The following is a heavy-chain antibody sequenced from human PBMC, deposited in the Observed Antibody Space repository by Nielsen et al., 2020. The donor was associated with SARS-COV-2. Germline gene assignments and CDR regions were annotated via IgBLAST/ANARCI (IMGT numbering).Heavy chain of an antibody. Sequence: GESLKISCAASGFTFSSYAMHWVRQAPGKGLEWVAVISNDGSNKYYADSVKVRFTISRDNAKNTLYLKMNSLRAEDAAVYYCAKDDEGAAATSYYYYYGMNVWGQGTTVTVSS. D-gene: IGHD6-13*01. V-gene: IGHV3-30*04. CDR1: GFTFSSYA. CDR3: AKDDEGAAATSYYYYYGMNV. J-gene: IGHJ6*02. CDR2: ISNDGSNK.